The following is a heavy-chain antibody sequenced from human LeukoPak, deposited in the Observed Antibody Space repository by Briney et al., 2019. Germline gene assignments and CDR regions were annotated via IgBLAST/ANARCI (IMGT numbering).Heavy chain of an antibody. J-gene: IGHJ4*02. Sequence: PGGALRLSCAASGFTFSNYAMCWGCQTPGEGLGYVSGISSDGGRTSYAESVKGRFAIPRDNSKDTLYLQMGSLRAEDMAVYSCARDNTPNTIAVAAYWGQGTLVTVSS. D-gene: IGHD6-19*01. CDR3: ARDNTPNTIAVAAY. CDR2: ISSDGGRT. CDR1: GFTFSNYA. V-gene: IGHV3-64*02.